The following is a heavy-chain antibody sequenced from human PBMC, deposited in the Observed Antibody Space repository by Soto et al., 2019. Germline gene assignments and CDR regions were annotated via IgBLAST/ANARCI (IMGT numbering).Heavy chain of an antibody. D-gene: IGHD4-17*01. CDR1: GGSISSSSYY. CDR3: ARHNYHMGVGDYPDY. CDR2: IYYSGST. J-gene: IGHJ4*02. Sequence: SETLSLTCTVSGGSISSSSYYWGWIRQPPGKGLEWIGSIYYSGSTYYNPSLKSRVTISVDTSKNQFSLKLSSVTAADTAVYYCARHNYHMGVGDYPDYWGQGTLVTVSS. V-gene: IGHV4-39*01.